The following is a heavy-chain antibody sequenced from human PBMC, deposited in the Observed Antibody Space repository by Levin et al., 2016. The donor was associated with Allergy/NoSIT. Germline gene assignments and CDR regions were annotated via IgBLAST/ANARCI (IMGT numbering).Heavy chain of an antibody. J-gene: IGHJ4*02. CDR3: AGALTAHFDY. V-gene: IGHV3-21*01. D-gene: IGHD2-21*02. CDR1: GFTFSSYS. CDR2: ISSSSSYI. Sequence: LSLTCAASGFTFSSYSMNWVRQAPGKGLEWVSSISSSSSYIYYADSVKGRFTISRDNAKNSLYLQMNSLRAEDTAVYYCAGALTAHFDYWGQGTLVTVSS.